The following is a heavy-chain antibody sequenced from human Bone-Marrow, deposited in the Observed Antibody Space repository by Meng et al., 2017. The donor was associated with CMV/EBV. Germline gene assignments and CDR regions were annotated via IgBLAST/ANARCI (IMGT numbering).Heavy chain of an antibody. CDR2: IRYDGSNK. J-gene: IGHJ3*02. CDR3: AKDSVGAFAI. Sequence: LKISCASAGFTFSSYGMHWVRQAPGKGQEWVAFIRYDGSNKYYADSVKGRFTISRDNSKNPLYLQMNSLRTEETAVYYCAKDSVGAFAIWGQGTKVTV. CDR1: GFTFSSYG. D-gene: IGHD3-10*01. V-gene: IGHV3-30*02.